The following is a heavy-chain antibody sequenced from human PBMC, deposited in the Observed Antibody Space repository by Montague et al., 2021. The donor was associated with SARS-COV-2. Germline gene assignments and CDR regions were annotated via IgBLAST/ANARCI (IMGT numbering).Heavy chain of an antibody. CDR2: IDWDDDK. CDR3: ARDILTGYLYGMDV. Sequence: PALVKPTQTLTLTCTFSGFSLSTSGMCVSWIRQPPGKALEWLALIDWDDDKYYSTSLKTRLTISKDTSKNQVVLTMTNMDPVDTATYYCARDILTGYLYGMDVWSQGTTVTVSS. D-gene: IGHD3-9*01. V-gene: IGHV2-70*01. J-gene: IGHJ6*02. CDR1: GFSLSTSGMC.